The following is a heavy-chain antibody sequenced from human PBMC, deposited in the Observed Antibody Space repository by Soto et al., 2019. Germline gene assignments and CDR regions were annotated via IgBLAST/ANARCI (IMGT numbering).Heavy chain of an antibody. V-gene: IGHV3-15*01. CDR3: TTGGVNFGVVIAFDI. J-gene: IGHJ3*02. CDR1: GFTFSNAW. D-gene: IGHD3-3*01. CDR2: IKSKTDGGTT. Sequence: GGSLRLSCAASGFTFSNAWMSWVRQAPGKGLEWVGRIKSKTDGGTTDYAAPVKGRFTISRDDSKNTLYLQMNSLKTEDTAVYYCTTGGVNFGVVIAFDIWGQGTMVTVSS.